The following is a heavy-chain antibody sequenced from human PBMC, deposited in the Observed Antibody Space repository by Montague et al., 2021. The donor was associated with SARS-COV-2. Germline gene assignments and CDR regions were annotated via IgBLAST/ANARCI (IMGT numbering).Heavy chain of an antibody. CDR2: IYYRGST. D-gene: IGHD6-19*01. Sequence: ETLSLTGTVSGGSISSSSYYWAWIRQPPGKGLEWIGSIYYRGSTYYNPSLKSRVFISVDTSKNQLSLTLTSVTAADTAVYYCATQEDPSGWIPGPFDFWGQGTLLSVSS. V-gene: IGHV4-39*01. CDR1: GGSISSSSYY. J-gene: IGHJ4*02. CDR3: ATQEDPSGWIPGPFDF.